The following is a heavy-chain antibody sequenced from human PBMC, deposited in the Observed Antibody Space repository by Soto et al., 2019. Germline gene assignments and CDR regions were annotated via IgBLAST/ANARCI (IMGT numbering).Heavy chain of an antibody. Sequence: QVQLVESGGGVVQPGTSLRLSCAVSGFPFSTYGFHWVRQPPGKGLEWVAVIVSDGSAKYHADSVEGRFTISRDNSKDTLYLQMNSLRPEDTAVYYCASDDAFGNENGFDIWGQGTMVTVSS. V-gene: IGHV3-33*01. J-gene: IGHJ3*02. CDR2: IVSDGSAK. CDR3: ASDDAFGNENGFDI. CDR1: GFPFSTYG. D-gene: IGHD1-1*01.